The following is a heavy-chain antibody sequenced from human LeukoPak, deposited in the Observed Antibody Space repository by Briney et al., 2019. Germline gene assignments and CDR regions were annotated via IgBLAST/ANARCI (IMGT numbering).Heavy chain of an antibody. V-gene: IGHV3-66*01. Sequence: PGGSLRLSCAASGFTVSSNYMSWVRQAPGKGLEWVSVIYSGGRTYYADSVKGRFTISRDNSKNTVYLQMNSLRAEDTAVYYCARVPISSSWYGFYYYYYYMDVWGKGTTVTVSS. J-gene: IGHJ6*03. D-gene: IGHD6-13*01. CDR3: ARVPISSSWYGFYYYYYYMDV. CDR1: GFTVSSNY. CDR2: IYSGGRT.